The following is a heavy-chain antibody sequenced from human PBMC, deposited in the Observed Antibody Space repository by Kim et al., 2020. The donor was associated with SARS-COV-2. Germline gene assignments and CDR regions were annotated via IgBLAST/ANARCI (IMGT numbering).Heavy chain of an antibody. CDR3: ARVGRSGWTDDY. Sequence: GGSLRLSCAASGFAFSTYSINWVRQAPGKGLEWLSYISSSSSTIYYADSVRGRFTISRDNADNSVYLQMNSLGDEDTAVYYCARVGRSGWTDDYWGQGTLVTVSS. CDR2: ISSSSSTI. V-gene: IGHV3-48*02. D-gene: IGHD6-19*01. J-gene: IGHJ4*02. CDR1: GFAFSTYS.